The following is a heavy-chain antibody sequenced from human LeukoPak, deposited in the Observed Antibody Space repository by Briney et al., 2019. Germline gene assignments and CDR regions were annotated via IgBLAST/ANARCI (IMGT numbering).Heavy chain of an antibody. CDR3: ARASGRNSSSWYYYYYYGMDV. CDR1: GGTFSSYA. V-gene: IGHV1-69*04. CDR2: IIPILGIA. D-gene: IGHD6-13*01. J-gene: IGHJ6*02. Sequence: ASVKVSCKASGGTFSSYAISWVRQAPGQGLEWMGRIIPILGIANYAQKFQGRVTITADKSTSTAYMELSSLRSEDTAVYYCARASGRNSSSWYYYYYYGMDVWGQGTTVTVSS.